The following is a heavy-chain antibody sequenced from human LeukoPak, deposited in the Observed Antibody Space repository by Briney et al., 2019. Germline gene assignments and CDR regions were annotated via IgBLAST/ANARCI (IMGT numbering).Heavy chain of an antibody. CDR3: ASAGGVRVSRPDDY. CDR2: INSDGSST. CDR1: GFTFSSYW. D-gene: IGHD3-10*01. J-gene: IGHJ4*02. Sequence: GGSLRLSCAASGFTFSSYWMHWVRQAPGKGLVWVSRINSDGSSTSYADSVKGRFTISRDNAKNSLYLQMNSLRAEDTAVYYCASAGGVRVSRPDDYWGQGTLVTVSS. V-gene: IGHV3-74*01.